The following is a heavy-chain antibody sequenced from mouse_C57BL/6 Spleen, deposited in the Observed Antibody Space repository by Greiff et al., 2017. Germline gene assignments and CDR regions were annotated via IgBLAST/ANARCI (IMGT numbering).Heavy chain of an antibody. J-gene: IGHJ4*01. D-gene: IGHD2-5*01. CDR1: GYTFTSYW. V-gene: IGHV1-69*01. Sequence: QVQLQQPGAELVMPGASVKLSCKASGYTFTSYWMHWVKQRPGQGLEWLGEIDPSDSYTNYTQKFKGKSPLTVAKSSSTAYMQLSSLTSEDSAVYYCARNYSNPRAMDYWGQGTSVTVSS. CDR2: IDPSDSYT. CDR3: ARNYSNPRAMDY.